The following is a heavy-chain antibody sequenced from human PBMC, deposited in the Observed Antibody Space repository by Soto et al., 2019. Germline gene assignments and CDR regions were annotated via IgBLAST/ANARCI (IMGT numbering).Heavy chain of an antibody. D-gene: IGHD3-9*01. V-gene: IGHV4-59*01. CDR2: IYYSGNA. CDR3: ARARNYDILTGYQNWFGP. J-gene: IGHJ5*02. Sequence: SETLSLTCTVSGGSIRSSYWSWIRQPPGKGLEWIGYIYYSGNANYNPSLKSRVTISLDTSNNQFSLNLSSVIAADTAIYYCARARNYDILTGYQNWFGPWGQGTLVTVSS. CDR1: GGSIRSSY.